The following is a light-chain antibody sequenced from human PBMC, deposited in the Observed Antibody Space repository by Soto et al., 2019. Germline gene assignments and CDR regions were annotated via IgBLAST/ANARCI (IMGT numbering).Light chain of an antibody. CDR3: QQYNNWPPIT. Sequence: TQSPSSLSASVGDRVTITCRASQGISSYLAWYQQKPGQAPRLLIYGASTRATGIPARFSGSGSGTEFTLTISSLQSEDFAVYYCQQYNNWPPITFGQGTRLEIK. V-gene: IGKV3-15*01. J-gene: IGKJ5*01. CDR2: GAS. CDR1: QGISSY.